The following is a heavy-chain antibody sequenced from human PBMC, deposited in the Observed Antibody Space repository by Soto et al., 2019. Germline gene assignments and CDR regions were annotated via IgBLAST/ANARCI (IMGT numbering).Heavy chain of an antibody. CDR2: ISSSSSYI. J-gene: IGHJ3*02. V-gene: IGHV3-21*01. Sequence: GGSLRLSCAASGFTFSSYSMNWVRQAPGKGLEWVSSISSSSSYIYYADSVKGRSPISRDNAKNSLDLQMNSLRAEDTAVYYCARDQREELERRPSLQYYYDSSGYYQSGAFDIWGQGTMVTVSS. D-gene: IGHD3-22*01. CDR3: ARDQREELERRPSLQYYYDSSGYYQSGAFDI. CDR1: GFTFSSYS.